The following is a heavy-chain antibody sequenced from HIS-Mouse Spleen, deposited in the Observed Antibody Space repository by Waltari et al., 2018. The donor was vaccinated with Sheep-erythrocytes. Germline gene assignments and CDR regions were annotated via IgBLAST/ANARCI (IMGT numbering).Heavy chain of an antibody. D-gene: IGHD6-13*01. CDR2: IYYSGST. CDR1: GGSISSSRYH. V-gene: IGHV4-39*01. Sequence: QLQLQESGPELVKPSETLSLTCTVSGGSISSSRYHCGCIPQLHGKGLEWIGSIYYSGSTYYNPSLKSRVTISVDTSKNQFSLKLSSVTAADTAVYYCARRLPYSSSADGAKFDYWGQGTLVTVSS. CDR3: ARRLPYSSSADGAKFDY. J-gene: IGHJ4*02.